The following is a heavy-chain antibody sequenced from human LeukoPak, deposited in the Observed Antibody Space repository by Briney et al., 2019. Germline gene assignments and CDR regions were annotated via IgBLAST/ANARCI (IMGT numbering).Heavy chain of an antibody. V-gene: IGHV3-23*01. CDR2: ISGTAGST. CDR3: AKHPSSGFYYFDF. J-gene: IGHJ4*02. CDR1: GFTFTTYT. Sequence: GGSLRLTCAASGFTFTTYTMTWVRQAPGKGLEWVSTISGTAGSTTYADSVEGRFTISRDNSKNTLYLQMNSLRAEDTAIYFCAKHPSSGFYYFDFWGQGTLVTVSS. D-gene: IGHD6-19*01.